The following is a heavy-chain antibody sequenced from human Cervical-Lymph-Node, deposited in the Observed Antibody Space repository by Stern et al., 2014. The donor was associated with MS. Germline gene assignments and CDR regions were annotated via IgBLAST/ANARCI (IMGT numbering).Heavy chain of an antibody. J-gene: IGHJ6*02. CDR2: IKDCNGYT. V-gene: IGHV1-18*01. CDR1: GSTFPTYG. CDR3: AQSLAYYGMDV. Sequence: QVQLVQSGPEVKKPGASVKVSCKAYGSTFPTYGIYWVRQAPGQGLEWMGWIKDCNGYTNSAQKFQGRVTMTKDTSTNTAYMELRSLTSDDTAVYYCAQSLAYYGMDVWGQGTTVTVSS. D-gene: IGHD2-21*01.